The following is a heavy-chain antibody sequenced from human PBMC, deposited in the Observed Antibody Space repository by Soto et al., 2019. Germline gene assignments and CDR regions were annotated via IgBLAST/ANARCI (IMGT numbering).Heavy chain of an antibody. Sequence: GGSLRFSCSAFGFTFSSSAMHWVRQAPEKGLGWVGFFRSKAYGATTEYAASVKGRVTISRDESKSIAYLQMNSLKTEDTAVYYCTSLILFHSSSTHDSFDIWGQGTMVTVSS. CDR2: FRSKAYGATT. V-gene: IGHV3-49*04. J-gene: IGHJ3*02. D-gene: IGHD6-13*01. CDR3: TSLILFHSSSTHDSFDI. CDR1: GFTFSSSA.